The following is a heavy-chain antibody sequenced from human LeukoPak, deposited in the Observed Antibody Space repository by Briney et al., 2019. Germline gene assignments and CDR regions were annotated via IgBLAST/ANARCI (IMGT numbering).Heavy chain of an antibody. J-gene: IGHJ4*02. V-gene: IGHV3-9*01. CDR3: ARDGYDYVWGSYGLDY. Sequence: GRSLRLSCAASGFTFDDYAMHWVRQAPGKGLEWVSGISWNSGSIGYADSVKGRFTISRDNAKNSLYLQMNSLRAEDTAVYYCARDGYDYVWGSYGLDYWGQGTLVTVSS. D-gene: IGHD3-16*02. CDR1: GFTFDDYA. CDR2: ISWNSGSI.